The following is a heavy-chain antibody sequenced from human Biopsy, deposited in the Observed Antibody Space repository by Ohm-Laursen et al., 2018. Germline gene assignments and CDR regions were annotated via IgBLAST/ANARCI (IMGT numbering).Heavy chain of an antibody. CDR2: LNPVSGNS. J-gene: IGHJ5*02. Sequence: SVKVSCKASGYTFTSYDITWVRQASGQGPEWIGWLNPVSGNSNFGQKFRGRVTVTSDTSISTAYIELSGLTSDDTATYYCGRAVRNQLLTDPWGQGALVTVTS. D-gene: IGHD1-7*01. CDR3: GRAVRNQLLTDP. V-gene: IGHV1-8*01. CDR1: GYTFTSYD.